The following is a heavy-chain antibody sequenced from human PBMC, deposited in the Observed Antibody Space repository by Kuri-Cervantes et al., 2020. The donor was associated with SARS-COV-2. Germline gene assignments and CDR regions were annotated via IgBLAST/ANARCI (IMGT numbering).Heavy chain of an antibody. D-gene: IGHD2-8*01. CDR1: GFTFSSYE. V-gene: IGHV3-48*03. Sequence: GGSLRLSCAASGFTFSSYEMNWVRQAPGKGLEWVSYISSSGSTIYYADSVKGRFTISRDNAKNSLYLQMNSLRAEDTAVYYCARAVYNSGFFDFWGQGTLVTVSS. CDR3: ARAVYNSGFFDF. J-gene: IGHJ4*02. CDR2: ISSSGSTI.